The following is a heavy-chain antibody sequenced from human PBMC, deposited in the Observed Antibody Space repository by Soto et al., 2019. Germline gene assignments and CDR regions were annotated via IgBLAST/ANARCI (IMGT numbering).Heavy chain of an antibody. V-gene: IGHV3-74*01. D-gene: IGHD5-12*01. J-gene: IGHJ4*02. Sequence: QPGGSLRLSCAGSGLTFSNYWIHWVRQAPGQGLAWVSRISRDGSSTTYADSVKGRFTISRDFAKNTVYLQMNSLRAEDTAVYYCARESSGYSSYFDYWGQGTLVTVSS. CDR2: ISRDGSST. CDR3: ARESSGYSSYFDY. CDR1: GLTFSNYW.